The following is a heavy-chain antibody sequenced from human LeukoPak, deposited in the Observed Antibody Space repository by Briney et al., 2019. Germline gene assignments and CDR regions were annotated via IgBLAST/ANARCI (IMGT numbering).Heavy chain of an antibody. V-gene: IGHV4-39*01. D-gene: IGHD3-3*01. CDR2: NYYSGST. J-gene: IGHJ4*02. CDR1: GGSISSSNYY. CDR3: ARHASVSGNWPRPLDY. Sequence: SETLSLTCTVSGGSISSSNYYWGWVRQPPGKGLEWIANNYYSGSTYYSPSLRSRVTISVDTSKNQFSLKLTSVTAADTAVYYCARHASVSGNWPRPLDYWGQGSLVTVSS.